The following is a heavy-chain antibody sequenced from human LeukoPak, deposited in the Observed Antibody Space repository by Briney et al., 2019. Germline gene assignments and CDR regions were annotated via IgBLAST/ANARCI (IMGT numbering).Heavy chain of an antibody. J-gene: IGHJ5*02. CDR1: GFTFDDYA. CDR3: ATPEPYYYDSSGFDRWFDP. D-gene: IGHD3-22*01. Sequence: PGGSLRLSCAASGFTFDDYAMHWVRQAPGKGLEWVAVISYDGSNKYYADSVKGRFTISRDNSKNTLYLQMNSLRAEDTAVYYCATPEPYYYDSSGFDRWFDPWGQGTLVTVSS. CDR2: ISYDGSNK. V-gene: IGHV3-30-3*01.